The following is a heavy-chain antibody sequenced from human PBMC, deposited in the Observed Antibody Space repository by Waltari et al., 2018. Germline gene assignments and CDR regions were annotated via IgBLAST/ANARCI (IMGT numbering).Heavy chain of an antibody. CDR1: GYTLSNDY. V-gene: IGHV1-69-2*01. Sequence: EVRLLQSGAEVKKPGTTLKISCRLSGYTLSNDYIHWIQQAPGKGLQWMGLVDPEDGQTIYAEALQGRISMTADSSTETVYMELTSLTSDDSAVYYCATALGDSISASRPFEIWGQGTVITVSS. D-gene: IGHD3-3*02. CDR2: VDPEDGQT. J-gene: IGHJ3*02. CDR3: ATALGDSISASRPFEI.